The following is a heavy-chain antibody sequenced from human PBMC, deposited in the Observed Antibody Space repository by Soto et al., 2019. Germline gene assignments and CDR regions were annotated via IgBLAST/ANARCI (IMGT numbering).Heavy chain of an antibody. J-gene: IGHJ6*02. V-gene: IGHV1-18*04. CDR2: ISAYNGNT. CDR1: GYTFTSYG. CDR3: ARDLRSNYYYYGMDV. Sequence: GASVKVSCKASGYTFTSYGISWVRQAPGQGLEWMGWISAYNGNTNYAQKLQGRVTMTTDTSTSTAYMELRSLRSDDTAVYYCARDLRSNYYYYGMDVWGQGTTVTSP.